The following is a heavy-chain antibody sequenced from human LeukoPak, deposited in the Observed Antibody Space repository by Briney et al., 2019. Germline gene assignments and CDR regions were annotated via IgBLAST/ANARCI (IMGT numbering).Heavy chain of an antibody. CDR2: IYYSGST. CDR1: GGSLSSSSYY. CDR3: ARRARIAAAGTKDYYYYMDV. V-gene: IGHV4-39*01. D-gene: IGHD6-13*01. Sequence: SETLSLTCTVSGGSLSSSSYYWGWIRQPPGKGLERIGSIYYSGSTYYNPSLKSRVTISVDTSKNQFSLKLSSVTAADTAVYYCARRARIAAAGTKDYYYYMDVWGKGTTVTVSS. J-gene: IGHJ6*03.